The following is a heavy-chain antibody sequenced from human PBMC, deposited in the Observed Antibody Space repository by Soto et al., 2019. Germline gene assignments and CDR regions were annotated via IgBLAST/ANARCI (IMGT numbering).Heavy chain of an antibody. CDR2: IRSKANSYAT. Sequence: EVPLVESGGGLVQPGGSLKLSFAASGFIFSGSAMHWVRQASGKGLESVGRIRSKANSYATAYAASVKDRFTISRDDSKNTAYLQMNSLKTDDTAVYYCNNQEVAPGYWGQGTLVPVFS. D-gene: IGHD5-12*01. V-gene: IGHV3-73*02. CDR1: GFIFSGSA. J-gene: IGHJ4*02. CDR3: NNQEVAPGY.